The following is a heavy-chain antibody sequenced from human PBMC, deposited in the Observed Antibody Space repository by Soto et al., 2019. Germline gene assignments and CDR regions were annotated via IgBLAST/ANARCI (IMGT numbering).Heavy chain of an antibody. CDR1: GFSLTTTSMG. J-gene: IGHJ4*02. CDR2: IYWDDDQ. D-gene: IGHD4-17*01. Sequence: QITLKESGPPLVRPAQPLTLTCAFSGFSLTTTSMGVAWIRQPPGKALEWLALIYWDDDQRYSPSLKDRLTISKDTSRSRVVLTISNMIPEDTGTYFCAHAGDYDLLSFDHWGPGTLVTVSS. V-gene: IGHV2-5*02. CDR3: AHAGDYDLLSFDH.